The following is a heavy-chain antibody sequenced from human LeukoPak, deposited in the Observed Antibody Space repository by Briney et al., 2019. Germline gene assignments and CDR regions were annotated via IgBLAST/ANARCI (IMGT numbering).Heavy chain of an antibody. Sequence: GASVKVSCKASGYTFRSYGVSWVRQAPGQGPEWMGWISGDTGDTSYAQKFQGRVTMTTDTSTSTAYMELRSLRSDDTAVYYCARDKTTVTEYFQHWGQGTLVIVSS. D-gene: IGHD4-11*01. J-gene: IGHJ1*01. CDR1: GYTFRSYG. V-gene: IGHV1-18*01. CDR2: ISGDTGDT. CDR3: ARDKTTVTEYFQH.